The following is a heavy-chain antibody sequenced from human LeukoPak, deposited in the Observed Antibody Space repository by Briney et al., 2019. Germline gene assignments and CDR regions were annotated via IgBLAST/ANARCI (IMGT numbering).Heavy chain of an antibody. CDR2: ISYSGST. CDR1: GDSISSSDYY. J-gene: IGHJ4*02. CDR3: ARAERLTGYYWDY. D-gene: IGHD3-9*01. V-gene: IGHV4-39*07. Sequence: PSETLSLTCTVSGDSISSSDYYWGWIRQPPGKGLGWIGTISYSGSTYYNPSLKSRVAISVDTSKNQFSLSLSSVTAADTAVYYCARAERLTGYYWDYWGQGTLVTVSS.